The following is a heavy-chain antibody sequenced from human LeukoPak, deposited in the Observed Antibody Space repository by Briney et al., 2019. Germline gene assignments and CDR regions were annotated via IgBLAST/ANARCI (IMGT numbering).Heavy chain of an antibody. CDR2: ISSGSGSI. Sequence: GGSLRLSCAASGFTFSSYWMSWVRQAPGKGLEWVSYISSGSGSIYYADSVKGRFTISRDNSKNMLYLQMNSLRAEDTAVYYCAKDTSGYDLDAFDIWGQGTMVTVSS. D-gene: IGHD5-12*01. V-gene: IGHV3-23*01. CDR3: AKDTSGYDLDAFDI. CDR1: GFTFSSYW. J-gene: IGHJ3*02.